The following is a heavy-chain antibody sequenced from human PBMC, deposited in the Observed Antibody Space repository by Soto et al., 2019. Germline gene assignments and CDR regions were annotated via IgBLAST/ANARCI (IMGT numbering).Heavy chain of an antibody. J-gene: IGHJ5*02. V-gene: IGHV1-69*12. Sequence: QVQLVQSGAEVKKPGSSVKVSCKASGGTFSSYAISWVRQAPGQGLEWMGGIIPIFGTANYAQKFQGRVTITADESXXTXYXXLSSLRSEDTAVYYCARDRCSGGSCYSGALRWFDPWGQGTLVTVSS. CDR1: GGTFSSYA. CDR3: ARDRCSGGSCYSGALRWFDP. CDR2: IIPIFGTA. D-gene: IGHD2-15*01.